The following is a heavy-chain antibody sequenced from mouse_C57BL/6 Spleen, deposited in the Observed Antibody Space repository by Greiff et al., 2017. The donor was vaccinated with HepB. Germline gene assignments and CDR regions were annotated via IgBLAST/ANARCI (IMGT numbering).Heavy chain of an antibody. CDR2: INPGSGNT. Sequence: QVQLKQSGAELVRPGASVKLSCKASGYTFTDYYINWVKQRPGQGLEWIARINPGSGNTYYNEKFKGKATLTAEKSSRTAYMQLSSLTSEDSAVYFCARYYGSSYRYFDVWCTGTTFIVSS. D-gene: IGHD1-1*01. V-gene: IGHV1-76*01. CDR1: GYTFTDYY. J-gene: IGHJ1*03. CDR3: ARYYGSSYRYFDV.